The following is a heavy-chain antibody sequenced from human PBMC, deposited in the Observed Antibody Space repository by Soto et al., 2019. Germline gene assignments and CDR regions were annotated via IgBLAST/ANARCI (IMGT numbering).Heavy chain of an antibody. CDR1: GYSFTSYW. V-gene: IGHV5-10-1*01. CDR2: IDPSDSYT. CDR3: ARRRDGYNYYYYYGMDV. J-gene: IGHJ6*02. Sequence: GESLKISCKGSGYSFTSYWISWVRQMPGKGLEWMGRIDPSDSYTNYSPSFQGHVTISADKSISTAYLQWSSLKASDTAMYYYARRRDGYNYYYYYGMDVWGQGTTVTVSS. D-gene: IGHD5-12*01.